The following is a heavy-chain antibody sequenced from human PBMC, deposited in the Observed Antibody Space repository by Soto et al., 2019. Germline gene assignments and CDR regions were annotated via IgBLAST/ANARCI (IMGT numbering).Heavy chain of an antibody. V-gene: IGHV3-30-3*01. D-gene: IGHD5-12*01. CDR2: ISYDGSNK. J-gene: IGHJ6*02. CDR1: GFTFSSYA. Sequence: QVQLVESGGGVVQPGRSLRLSCAASGFTFSSYAMHWVRQAPGKGLEWVAVISYDGSNKYYADSVKGRFTISSDNSKNTLYLQMNSLRAEDTAVYYCARDYYRFNSGYGFSMDVWGQGTTVTFSS. CDR3: ARDYYRFNSGYGFSMDV.